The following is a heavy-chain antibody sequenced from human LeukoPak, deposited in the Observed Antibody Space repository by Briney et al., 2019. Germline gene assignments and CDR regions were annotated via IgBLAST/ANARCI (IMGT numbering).Heavy chain of an antibody. D-gene: IGHD2-2*01. CDR1: GYTFTSYG. Sequence: ASVKVSCKASGYTFTSYGISWVRQAPGQGLEWMGWISAYNGNTNYAQKLRGRVTMTADTSTSTAYMELRSLRSDDTAVYYCARDTRILGYCSSPSCYSGYWGQGTLVTVSS. V-gene: IGHV1-18*01. J-gene: IGHJ4*02. CDR2: ISAYNGNT. CDR3: ARDTRILGYCSSPSCYSGY.